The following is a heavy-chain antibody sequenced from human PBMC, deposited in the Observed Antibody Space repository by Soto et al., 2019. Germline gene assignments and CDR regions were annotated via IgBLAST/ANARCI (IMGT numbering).Heavy chain of an antibody. J-gene: IGHJ6*02. CDR3: ATDSPPEETPNSSYGMDV. CDR1: GYTLTELS. CDR2: FDPEDGET. V-gene: IGHV1-24*01. Sequence: GASVKVSCKVSGYTLTELSMHWVRQAPGKGLEWMGGFDPEDGETIYAQKFQGRVTMTEDTSTDTAYMELSSLRSEDTAVYYCATDSPPEETPNSSYGMDVGGQGTPVTVSS.